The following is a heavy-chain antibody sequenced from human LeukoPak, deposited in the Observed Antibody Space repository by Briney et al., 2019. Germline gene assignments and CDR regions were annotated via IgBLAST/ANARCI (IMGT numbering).Heavy chain of an antibody. CDR3: ARDLYDSSGYYYPYYYYGMDV. CDR2: VSSSSSYI. V-gene: IGHV3-21*01. J-gene: IGHJ6*02. Sequence: GGSLRLSCAASGFTFSSYSMNWVRQAPGKGLEWVSSVSSSSSYIYYADSVKGRFTISRDNAKNSLYLQMNSLRAEDTAVYYCARDLYDSSGYYYPYYYYGMDVWGQGTTVIVSS. CDR1: GFTFSSYS. D-gene: IGHD3-22*01.